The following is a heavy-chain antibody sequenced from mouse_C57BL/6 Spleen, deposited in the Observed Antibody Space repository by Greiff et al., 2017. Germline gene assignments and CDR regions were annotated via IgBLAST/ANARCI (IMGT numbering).Heavy chain of an antibody. J-gene: IGHJ2*01. CDR1: GYTFTSYW. CDR2: IHPNSGST. CDR3: ARGGYDYFDY. D-gene: IGHD2-3*01. V-gene: IGHV1-64*01. Sequence: QVQLQQPGAELVKPGASVTLSCQASGYTFTSYWMHWVKQRPGPGLEWIGMIHPNSGSTNYNEKFKSKATLTVDKSSSTAYMQLSSLTSEDSAVYYCARGGYDYFDYWGQGTTLTVSS.